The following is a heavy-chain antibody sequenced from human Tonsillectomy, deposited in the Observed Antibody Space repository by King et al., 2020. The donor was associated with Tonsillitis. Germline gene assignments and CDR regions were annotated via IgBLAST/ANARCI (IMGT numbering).Heavy chain of an antibody. CDR3: AKDSRSSYAITPTVFDY. Sequence: VQLVESGGGLVQPGRSLRLSCAASGFTFDDYAMHWVRQAPGKGLEWVSGISWNSGSIGYADSVKGRFTISRDNAKNSLYLQMNSLRAEDTALYYCAKDSRSSYAITPTVFDYWGQGTLVTVSS. D-gene: IGHD3-16*01. CDR1: GFTFDDYA. V-gene: IGHV3-9*01. CDR2: ISWNSGSI. J-gene: IGHJ4*02.